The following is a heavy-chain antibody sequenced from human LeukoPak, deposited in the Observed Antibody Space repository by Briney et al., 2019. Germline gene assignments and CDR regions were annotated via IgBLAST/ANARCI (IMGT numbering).Heavy chain of an antibody. CDR2: ISSSSSYI. D-gene: IGHD1-1*01. CDR3: ARERQLERLAFGKEGSAFDY. Sequence: PGGSLRLSCAASGFTVRNNYMSWVRQAPGKGLEWVSFISSSSSYIYYAASVKGRFTISRDNAKNSLYLQMNRLRAEDTAVYYCARERQLERLAFGKEGSAFDYWGQGTLVTVSS. J-gene: IGHJ4*02. V-gene: IGHV3-21*01. CDR1: GFTVRNNY.